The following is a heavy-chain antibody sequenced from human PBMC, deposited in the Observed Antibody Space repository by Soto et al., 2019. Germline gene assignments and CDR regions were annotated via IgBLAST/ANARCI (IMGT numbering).Heavy chain of an antibody. CDR2: IWYDGSNK. J-gene: IGHJ4*02. V-gene: IGHV3-33*01. Sequence: GGSLRLSCAASGFTFSSYGMHWVHQAPGKGLEWVAVIWYDGSNKYYADSVKGRFTISRDNSKNTLYLQMNSLRAEDTAVYYCARGDNYYDSSGYHYTPLFDYWGQGTLVTVSS. CDR1: GFTFSSYG. CDR3: ARGDNYYDSSGYHYTPLFDY. D-gene: IGHD3-22*01.